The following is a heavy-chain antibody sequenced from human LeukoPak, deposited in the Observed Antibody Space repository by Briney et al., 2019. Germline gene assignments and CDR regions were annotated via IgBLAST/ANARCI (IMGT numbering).Heavy chain of an antibody. Sequence: GASVKVSCTASGYSFTTYAMNWLRQAPGQGLEWMGWINPNTGNPTYAPGFTGRFVFSLDTSVSTAYLQISGLKADDTAVYYCARAYQPLGGLSLPDYWGQGTLVSVSS. D-gene: IGHD3-16*02. CDR1: GYSFTTYA. V-gene: IGHV7-4-1*02. CDR3: ARAYQPLGGLSLPDY. J-gene: IGHJ4*02. CDR2: INPNTGNP.